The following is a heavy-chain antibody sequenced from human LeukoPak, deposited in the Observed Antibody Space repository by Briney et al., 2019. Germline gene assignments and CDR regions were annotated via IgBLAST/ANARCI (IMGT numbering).Heavy chain of an antibody. J-gene: IGHJ6*02. CDR2: IYYSGST. CDR1: GGSISSYY. Sequence: KPSETLSLTCTVSGGSISSYYWSWIRQPPGKGLEWIGYIYYSGSTNYNPSLKSRVTISVDTPKNQFSLKLSSVTAADTAVYYCARDNELYYYGMDVWGQGTTVTVSS. CDR3: ARDNELYYYGMDV. V-gene: IGHV4-59*12. D-gene: IGHD1-26*01.